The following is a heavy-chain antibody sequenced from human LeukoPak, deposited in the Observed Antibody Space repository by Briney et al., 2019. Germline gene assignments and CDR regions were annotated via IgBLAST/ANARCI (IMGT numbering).Heavy chain of an antibody. V-gene: IGHV1-24*01. Sequence: ASVKVSCKVSGYTLTELSMHWLRQAPGKVREWMGGFDPEDGETIYAQKFQGRVTITEDTSTDTAYMELSSLRSEDTAVYYCATDRYSSSWYYFDYWGQGTLVTVSS. J-gene: IGHJ4*02. CDR1: GYTLTELS. CDR3: ATDRYSSSWYYFDY. CDR2: FDPEDGET. D-gene: IGHD6-13*01.